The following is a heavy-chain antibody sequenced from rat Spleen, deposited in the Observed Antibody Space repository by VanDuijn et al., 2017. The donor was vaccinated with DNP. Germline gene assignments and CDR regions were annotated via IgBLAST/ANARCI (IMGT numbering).Heavy chain of an antibody. CDR2: ISYHGGST. V-gene: IGHV5-22*01. CDR3: ARGNYPGINTFDY. J-gene: IGHJ2*01. Sequence: EVQLVESGGGLVQHGRSMKLSCAASGFTFSDYYMAWVRQAPTEGLDCVAYISYHGGSTYYGDSVKGRFTISRDNAKSTLYLQMNGLRSEDTATYYCARGNYPGINTFDYWGQGVMVTVSS. D-gene: IGHD1-4*01. CDR1: GFTFSDYY.